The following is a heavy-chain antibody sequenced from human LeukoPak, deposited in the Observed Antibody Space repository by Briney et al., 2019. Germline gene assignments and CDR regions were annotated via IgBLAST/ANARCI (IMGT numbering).Heavy chain of an antibody. CDR2: IYPGDSDT. J-gene: IGHJ3*02. CDR3: AVRRSLYCSGGSCYDAFDI. CDR1: GYSFTSYW. D-gene: IGHD2-15*01. Sequence: GESLKISCKGSGYSFTSYWIGWVRQMPGKGLEWMGIIYPGDSDTRYSPSFQGQVTISADKSISTAYLQWGSLKASDTAMYYCAVRRSLYCSGGSCYDAFDIWGQGTMVTVSS. V-gene: IGHV5-51*01.